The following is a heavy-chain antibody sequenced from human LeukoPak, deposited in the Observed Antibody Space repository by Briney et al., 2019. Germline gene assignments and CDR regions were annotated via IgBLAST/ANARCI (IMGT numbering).Heavy chain of an antibody. D-gene: IGHD1-26*01. CDR3: AGSSGSYSPDAFDI. CDR1: GYTFTSYH. Sequence: GASVKVSCKASGYTFTSYHLHWVRQAPGQGLEWMGIINPSGGSPNYAQKFQGRVTMTRDMSTSTVNMELSSLRSEDTAVYYCAGSSGSYSPDAFDIWGQGTMITVSS. V-gene: IGHV1-46*01. CDR2: INPSGGSP. J-gene: IGHJ3*02.